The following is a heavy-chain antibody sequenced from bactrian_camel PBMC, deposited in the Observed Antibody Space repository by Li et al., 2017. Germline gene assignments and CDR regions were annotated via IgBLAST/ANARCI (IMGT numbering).Heavy chain of an antibody. CDR3: AADRICYVY. CDR2: IYSDGSYT. J-gene: IGHJ4*01. V-gene: IGHV3S6*01. Sequence: HVQLVESGGGLVQPGGSLRLSCVASGFTFSTYWMYWVRQAPGKGLEWVSSIYSDGSYTYYLDSVKGRFTISRDNAKNTVYLQMNRLQPEDTALYYCAADRICYVYWGQGTQVTVS. CDR1: GFTFSTYW.